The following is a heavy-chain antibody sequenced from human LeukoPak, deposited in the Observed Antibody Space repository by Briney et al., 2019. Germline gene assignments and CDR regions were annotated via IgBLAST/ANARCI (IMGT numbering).Heavy chain of an antibody. CDR1: GGTFSSYA. CDR2: IIPIFGTA. CDR3: ARGRPVAGDYYMDV. V-gene: IGHV1-69*13. Sequence: ASVKVSCKASGGTFSSYAISWVRQAPGQGLEWMGRIIPIFGTANYAQKFQGRVTITADESTSTAYMELSSLRSEDTAVYYCARGRPVAGDYYMDVWGKGTTVTVSS. D-gene: IGHD6-19*01. J-gene: IGHJ6*03.